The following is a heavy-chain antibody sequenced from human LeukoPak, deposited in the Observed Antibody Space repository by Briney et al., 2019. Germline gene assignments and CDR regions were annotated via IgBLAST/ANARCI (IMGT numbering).Heavy chain of an antibody. D-gene: IGHD1-26*01. CDR1: GGSISSSSSY. Sequence: SETLSLTCTVSGGSISSSSSYWGWNRQPPGKGLEWIGSLYYSGSTYYNPSLKSRVTISVDTSKNQFSLKLSSVTAADTAVFYCARENSGSYREFDYWGQGTLVTVSS. CDR3: ARENSGSYREFDY. J-gene: IGHJ4*02. CDR2: LYYSGST. V-gene: IGHV4-39*07.